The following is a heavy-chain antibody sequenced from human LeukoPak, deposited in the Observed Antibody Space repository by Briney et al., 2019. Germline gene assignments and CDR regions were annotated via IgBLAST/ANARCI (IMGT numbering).Heavy chain of an antibody. V-gene: IGHV4-61*02. CDR3: ARSGSKWLPYFDY. CDR2: IYTSGST. J-gene: IGHJ4*02. Sequence: SEPLSLTCTVSGGSISSGSYYWSWIRPPAGKGLEWIGRIYTSGSTNYNPSLKSRLTISVDKSKNQFSLKLTSVTAADTALYYCARSGSKWLPYFDYWGQGILVTVSS. D-gene: IGHD5-24*01. CDR1: GGSISSGSYY.